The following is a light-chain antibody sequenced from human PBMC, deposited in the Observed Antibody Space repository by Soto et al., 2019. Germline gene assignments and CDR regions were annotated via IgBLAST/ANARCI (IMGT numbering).Light chain of an antibody. J-gene: IGLJ2*01. CDR3: CSYAVTFTLV. CDR1: SSDVGAYNY. CDR2: DVD. Sequence: QSALTQPRSVSGSPGQSVTISCTGTSSDVGAYNYVSWYQQHPGKAPKLMIYDVDKRPSGVPDRFSGSKSGNTASLTISGLQAEDEADYYCCSYAVTFTLVFGGGTKVTVL. V-gene: IGLV2-11*01.